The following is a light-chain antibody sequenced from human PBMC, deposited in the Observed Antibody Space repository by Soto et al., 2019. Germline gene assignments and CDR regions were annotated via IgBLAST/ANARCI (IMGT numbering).Light chain of an antibody. CDR1: NRDVGSYNL. J-gene: IGLJ3*02. V-gene: IGLV2-14*01. CDR3: SSYTTSSTLV. CDR2: EVR. Sequence: QAVLTQPASVSGSPGQSITIACTGTNRDVGSYNLVSWYQQRPGEAPKLIISEVRNRPSGISYRFTGSKSGNTASLTIPGLQAEDEADYYCSSYTTSSTLVFGGGTQLTVL.